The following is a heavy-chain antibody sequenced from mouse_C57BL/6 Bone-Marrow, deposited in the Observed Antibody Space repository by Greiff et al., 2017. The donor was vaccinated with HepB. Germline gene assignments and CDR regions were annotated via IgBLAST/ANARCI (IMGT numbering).Heavy chain of an antibody. Sequence: EVKLVESGGGLVKPGGSLKLSCAASGFTFSSYAMSWVRQTPEKRLEWVATISDGGSYTYYPDNVKGRFTISRDNAKNNLYLQMSHLKSEDTAMYCCARVGGWLLRFAYWGQGTLVTVSA. CDR1: GFTFSSYA. CDR2: ISDGGSYT. V-gene: IGHV5-4*03. CDR3: ARVGGWLLRFAY. J-gene: IGHJ3*01. D-gene: IGHD2-3*01.